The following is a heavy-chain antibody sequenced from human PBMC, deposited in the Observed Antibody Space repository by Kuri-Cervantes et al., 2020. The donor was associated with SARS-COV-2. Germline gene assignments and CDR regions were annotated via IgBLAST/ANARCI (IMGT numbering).Heavy chain of an antibody. CDR3: ARDNIQGFDY. D-gene: IGHD5-18*01. Sequence: GESLKISCAASGFTFSSYGMHWVRQAPGKGLEWVAVIWYDGSNKYCADSVKGRFTISRDNSKNTLYLQMNSLRAEDTAVYYCARDNIQGFDYWGQGTLVTVSS. V-gene: IGHV3-33*08. CDR2: IWYDGSNK. CDR1: GFTFSSYG. J-gene: IGHJ4*02.